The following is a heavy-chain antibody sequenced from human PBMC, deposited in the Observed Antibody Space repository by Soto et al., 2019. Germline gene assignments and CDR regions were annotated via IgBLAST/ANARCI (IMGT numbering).Heavy chain of an antibody. CDR1: GYTFTSYY. CDR2: INPSGGST. Sequence: GASVKVSCKASGYTFTSYYMHWVRQAPGQGLEWMGIINPSGGSTSYAQKFQGRVTMTRDTSTSTVYMELSGLRSEDTAVYYCARPRIAARPKADYYYYGMDVWGQGTTVTVSS. J-gene: IGHJ6*02. D-gene: IGHD6-6*01. V-gene: IGHV1-46*01. CDR3: ARPRIAARPKADYYYYGMDV.